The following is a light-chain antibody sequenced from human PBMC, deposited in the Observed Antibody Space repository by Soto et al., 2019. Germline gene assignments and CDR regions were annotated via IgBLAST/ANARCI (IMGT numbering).Light chain of an antibody. V-gene: IGKV3-20*01. CDR2: GAS. Sequence: EIVFGLSPCTVSLPPEERATLSCRASQSVSSSYFAWYQHKPGQAPRLLIYGASSRATGIPDRFSGSGSGTDFTLTISRLEPEDFAVYYCQQYGASPRTFGQGTKVDIK. J-gene: IGKJ1*01. CDR1: QSVSSSY. CDR3: QQYGASPRT.